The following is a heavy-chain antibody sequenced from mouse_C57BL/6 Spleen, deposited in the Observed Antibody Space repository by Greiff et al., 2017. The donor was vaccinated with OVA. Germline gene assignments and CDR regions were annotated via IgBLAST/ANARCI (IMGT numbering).Heavy chain of an antibody. Sequence: EVQGVESGGGLVKPGGSLKLSCAASGFTFSSYTMSWVRQTPEKRLEWVATISGGGGNTYYPDSVKGRFTISRDNAKNTLYLQMSSLRSEDTALYYCTRDGGTTVPFDYWGQGTTLTVSS. D-gene: IGHD1-1*01. CDR3: TRDGGTTVPFDY. V-gene: IGHV5-9*01. CDR2: ISGGGGNT. J-gene: IGHJ2*01. CDR1: GFTFSSYT.